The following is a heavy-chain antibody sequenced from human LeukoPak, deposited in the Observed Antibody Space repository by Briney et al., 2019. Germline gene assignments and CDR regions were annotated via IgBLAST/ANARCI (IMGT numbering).Heavy chain of an antibody. Sequence: ASVKLSFKASGYTFRQYSISWVRQAPGKGLEWMGWVSPSHTTRVYAQEFQARVTMTADTNTNTVSMELRSLRSDDTAVYFCARDYILPAETDNGDGFAIWGQGTVVTVSS. CDR2: VSPSHTTR. CDR3: ARDYILPAETDNGDGFAI. V-gene: IGHV1-18*01. D-gene: IGHD3-3*02. J-gene: IGHJ3*02. CDR1: GYTFRQYS.